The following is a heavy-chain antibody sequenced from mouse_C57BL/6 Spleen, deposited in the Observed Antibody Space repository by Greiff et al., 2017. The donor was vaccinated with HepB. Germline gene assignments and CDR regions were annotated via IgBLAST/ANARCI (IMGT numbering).Heavy chain of an antibody. Sequence: QVQLQQPGTELVKPGASVKLSCKASGYTFTSYWMHWVKQRPGQGLEWIGNINPSNGGTNYNEKFKSKATLTVDKSSSTAYMQLSSLSSEESAVYYCARETAQATYYAMDYWGQGTSVTVSS. CDR2: INPSNGGT. CDR3: ARETAQATYYAMDY. J-gene: IGHJ4*01. D-gene: IGHD3-2*02. V-gene: IGHV1-53*01. CDR1: GYTFTSYW.